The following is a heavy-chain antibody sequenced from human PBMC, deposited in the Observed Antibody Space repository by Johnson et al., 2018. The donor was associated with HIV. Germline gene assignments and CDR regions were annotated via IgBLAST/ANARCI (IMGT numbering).Heavy chain of an antibody. CDR1: RFTFSSYA. D-gene: IGHD5-24*01. V-gene: IGHV3-30*04. J-gene: IGHJ3*02. Sequence: QVQLVESGGGVVQPGRSLRLSCVASRFTFSSYALHWVRQAPGKGLEWVAVILYDGSDKYYADSVQGRFTISRDNSKNTLYLQMNTLGAEDTAVYYCAKDRSRLHDAFDIWGQGTMVTVSS. CDR3: AKDRSRLHDAFDI. CDR2: ILYDGSDK.